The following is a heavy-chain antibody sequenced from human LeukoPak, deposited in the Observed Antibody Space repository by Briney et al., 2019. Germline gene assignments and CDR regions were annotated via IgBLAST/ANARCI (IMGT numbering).Heavy chain of an antibody. J-gene: IGHJ4*02. CDR3: ARHIRRVGYCSGGSCYTGSGYFDY. CDR2: IYPGDSDT. V-gene: IGHV5-51*01. D-gene: IGHD2-15*01. CDR1: GYSFTSYW. Sequence: PGESLKISCKGSGYSFTSYWIGWVRQMPGKGLEWMGIIYPGDSDTRYSPSFQGQVTISADKSINTAYLQWSGLKASDTAMYYCARHIRRVGYCSGGSCYTGSGYFDYWGQGTLVAVSS.